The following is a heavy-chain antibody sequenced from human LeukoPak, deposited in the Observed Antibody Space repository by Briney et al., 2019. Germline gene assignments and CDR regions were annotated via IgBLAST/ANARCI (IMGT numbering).Heavy chain of an antibody. Sequence: AGGSLRLSCTTSGFTFGDYAINWVRQAPGKGLEWVSFIRSKPYGGTAEYAASVRGRFTISRDDSKSIAYLQMNSLKTGDTAVYYCSRGYSYGREYYFDYWGQGTLVTVSS. J-gene: IGHJ4*02. D-gene: IGHD5-18*01. CDR1: GFTFGDYA. V-gene: IGHV3-49*04. CDR3: SRGYSYGREYYFDY. CDR2: IRSKPYGGTA.